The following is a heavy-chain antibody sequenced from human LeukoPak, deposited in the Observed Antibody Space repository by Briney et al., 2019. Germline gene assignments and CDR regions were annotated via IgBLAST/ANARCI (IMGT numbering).Heavy chain of an antibody. V-gene: IGHV4-39*01. CDR1: GGSISSSSYY. D-gene: IGHD6-6*01. Sequence: SETLSLTCTVSGGSISSSSYYWGWIRQPPGKGLEWIGSIYYSGSTYYNPSLKSRVTISVDTSKNQFSLKLSSVTAADTAVYYCARRPIAARRDYFDYWGQGTLVTVSS. CDR3: ARRPIAARRDYFDY. J-gene: IGHJ4*02. CDR2: IYYSGST.